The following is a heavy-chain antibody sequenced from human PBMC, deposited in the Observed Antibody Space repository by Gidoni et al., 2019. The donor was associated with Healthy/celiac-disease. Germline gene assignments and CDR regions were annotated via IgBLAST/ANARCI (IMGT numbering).Heavy chain of an antibody. Sequence: QVQLVQSGAEVKKPGSPVKVSCKASGGTFSSYAISWVRQAPGQGLEWLGGIIPIFGTANYAQKSQGRVTITADESTSTAYMELSSLRSEDTAVYYCARDPPLRRDGCNQGNYWGQGTLVTVSS. CDR2: IIPIFGTA. D-gene: IGHD4-17*01. V-gene: IGHV1-69*01. J-gene: IGHJ4*02. CDR1: GGTFSSYA. CDR3: ARDPPLRRDGCNQGNY.